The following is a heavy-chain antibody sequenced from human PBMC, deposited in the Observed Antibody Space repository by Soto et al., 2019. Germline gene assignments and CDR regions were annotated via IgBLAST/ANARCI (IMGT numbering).Heavy chain of an antibody. J-gene: IGHJ4*02. V-gene: IGHV1-69*13. CDR3: ARDPGRDGYNG. CDR2: IIPIFGTA. Sequence: VASVKLSCKASGGTFSSYAISWVRQAPGQGLEWMGGIIPIFGTANYAQKFQGRVTITADESTSTAYMELSSLRSEDTAVYYCARDPGRDGYNGWGQGTLVTVSS. CDR1: GGTFSSYA. D-gene: IGHD5-12*01.